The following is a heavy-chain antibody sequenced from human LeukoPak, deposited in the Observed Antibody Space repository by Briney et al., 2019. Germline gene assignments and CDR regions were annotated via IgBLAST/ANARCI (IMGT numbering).Heavy chain of an antibody. CDR2: MNPNSGNT. CDR3: ARGRGGTVVRGYLDY. V-gene: IGHV1-8*02. J-gene: IGHJ4*02. D-gene: IGHD3-10*01. Sequence: ASVKVSCKASGYTFSSYDINWVRQAPGQGLEWMGWMNPNSGNTAYAQKFQGRVTMTRDTSINTAYMELHSLTSEDTAVYYCARGRGGTVVRGYLDYWGQGTLVTVSS. CDR1: GYTFSSYD.